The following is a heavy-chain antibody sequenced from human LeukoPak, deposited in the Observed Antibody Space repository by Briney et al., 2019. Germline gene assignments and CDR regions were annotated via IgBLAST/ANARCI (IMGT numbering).Heavy chain of an antibody. CDR1: GFTVSSNY. J-gene: IGHJ6*02. Sequence: GGSLRLSCAASGFTVSSNYMSWVRQAPGKGLEWVSVIYSGGSTYYAESVKGRFTTSRDNSKNTLYLQMNSLRAEDTAVYYCARGLYCSRPSCDYYYGMDVWGQGTTVTVSS. D-gene: IGHD2-2*01. V-gene: IGHV3-53*01. CDR3: ARGLYCSRPSCDYYYGMDV. CDR2: IYSGGST.